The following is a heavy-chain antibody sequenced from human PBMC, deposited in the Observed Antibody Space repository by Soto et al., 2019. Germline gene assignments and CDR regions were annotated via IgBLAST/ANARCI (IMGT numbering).Heavy chain of an antibody. Sequence: QVQLVQSGAEVKKPGASVKVSCKASGYTFTSYDINWVRQATGQGLEWMGWMNPNSGNTGYAQKFQGRVTMTRNTSISTAYMELSSLRSEDTAVYYCARGPQLVPTEYYYYYDGMDVWGQGTTVTVSS. CDR1: GYTFTSYD. D-gene: IGHD6-6*01. V-gene: IGHV1-8*01. CDR3: ARGPQLVPTEYYYYYDGMDV. J-gene: IGHJ6*02. CDR2: MNPNSGNT.